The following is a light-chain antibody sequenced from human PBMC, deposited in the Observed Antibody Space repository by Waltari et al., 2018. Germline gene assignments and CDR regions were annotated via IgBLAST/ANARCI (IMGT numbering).Light chain of an antibody. J-gene: IGLJ3*02. V-gene: IGLV2-11*01. CDR2: DVP. Sequence: QSALTQPHSVSGSPGQSVTISCTGTSSDVGRYNYVSWYQQRPGKAPKLLVHDVPKRPAGGPARFSGSKSGNTASLTISGLQAEDEADYYCCSYTGGHSLVFGGGTKLTVL. CDR1: SSDVGRYNY. CDR3: CSYTGGHSLV.